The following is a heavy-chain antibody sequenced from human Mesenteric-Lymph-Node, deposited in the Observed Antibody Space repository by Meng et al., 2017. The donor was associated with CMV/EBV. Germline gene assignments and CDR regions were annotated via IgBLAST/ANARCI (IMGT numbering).Heavy chain of an antibody. CDR3: AKDLTYCSGDCYLTPGGYFDY. CDR2: IGRSRTYI. CDR1: GFSSSSYS. V-gene: IGHV3-21*04. J-gene: IGHJ4*02. D-gene: IGHD2-21*01. Sequence: GESLKISCAASGFSSSSYSMNWVRQALGKGLEWVSSIGRSRTYIYYADSVKGRFTISRDNSKNTLYLQMNSLRAEDTAVYYCAKDLTYCSGDCYLTPGGYFDYWGQGTLVTVSS.